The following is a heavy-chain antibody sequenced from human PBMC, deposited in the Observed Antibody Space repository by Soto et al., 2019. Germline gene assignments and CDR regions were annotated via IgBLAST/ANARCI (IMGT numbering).Heavy chain of an antibody. CDR3: AREIIAAAGTFDY. CDR2: MYRGGST. V-gene: IGHV3-53*02. J-gene: IGHJ4*02. Sequence: EVQLVETGGGLIQPGGSLRLYCAASGITVSSNYMSWVRQAPGKGLEWVSVMYRGGSTDYADSVRGRFTISRDSSKNTLYLQMNSLRAEDTAEYYCAREIIAAAGTFDYWGQGTLVTVSS. D-gene: IGHD6-13*01. CDR1: GITVSSNY.